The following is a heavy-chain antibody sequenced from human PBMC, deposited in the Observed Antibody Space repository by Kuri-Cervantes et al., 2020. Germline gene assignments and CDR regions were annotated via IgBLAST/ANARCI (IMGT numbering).Heavy chain of an antibody. CDR2: IWYDGSNK. D-gene: IGHD1-7*01. CDR3: AEARWLELPTNWFDP. CDR1: GFTFSSYG. Sequence: GGSLRLSCAASGFTFSSYGMHWVRQAPGKGLEWVAVIWYDGSNKYYADSVKGRFTISRDNSKHTLYLQMNSLRAEDTAVYYCAEARWLELPTNWFDPWGQGTLVTVSS. J-gene: IGHJ5*02. V-gene: IGHV3-33*06.